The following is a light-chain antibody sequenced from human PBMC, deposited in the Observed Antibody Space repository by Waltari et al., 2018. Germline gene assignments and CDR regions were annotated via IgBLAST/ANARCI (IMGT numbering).Light chain of an antibody. Sequence: EIVLTQSPATLSLSPGERATLSCRASQSVSSSLAWYQQKPGQAPRLLIDGASSRATGIPDRFSGSGSGTDFTRTISSLEPEDFAVYYCQQYSNWYSFGQGTKVEIK. CDR2: GAS. J-gene: IGKJ2*03. CDR3: QQYSNWYS. V-gene: IGKV3-15*01. CDR1: QSVSSS.